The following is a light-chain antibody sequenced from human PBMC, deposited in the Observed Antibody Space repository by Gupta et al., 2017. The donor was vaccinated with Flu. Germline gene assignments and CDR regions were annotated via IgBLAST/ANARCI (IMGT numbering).Light chain of an antibody. CDR3: QQYKSWPPT. V-gene: IGKV3-15*01. CDR1: QSVTIS. CDR2: CAS. J-gene: IGKJ4*01. Sequence: GEGATSSRRASQSVTISLVWYQQKPRQAPTLLIYCASTRATGIPARCSGSGSGTEDTLTVTSLQAEEFAVYYCQQYKSWPPTFGGGTKVEIK.